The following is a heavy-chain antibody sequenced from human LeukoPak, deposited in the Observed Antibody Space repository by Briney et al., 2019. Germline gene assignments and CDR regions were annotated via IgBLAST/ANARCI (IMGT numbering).Heavy chain of an antibody. D-gene: IGHD5-18*01. CDR1: GGSISSYY. Sequence: SETLSLTCTVPGGSISSYYWSWIRQPPGKGLEWIGYIYYSGSTNYNPSLKSRVTISVDTSKNQFSLKLSSVTAADTAVYYCARAPQAWIQLYFDYWGQGTLVTVSS. CDR3: ARAPQAWIQLYFDY. CDR2: IYYSGST. J-gene: IGHJ4*02. V-gene: IGHV4-59*01.